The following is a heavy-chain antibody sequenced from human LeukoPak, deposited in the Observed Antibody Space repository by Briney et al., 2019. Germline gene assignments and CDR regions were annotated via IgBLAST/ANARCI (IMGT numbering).Heavy chain of an antibody. Sequence: AASVKVSCKGFGDTFSTFSISWVRQAPGQGLEWMGRIIPINGIVNYAQKFQGRVTITADKSTSTAFMELSTLTSDDTAIYYCARRPGRGWGQGTLVTVS. CDR3: ARRPGRG. CDR1: GDTFSTFS. D-gene: IGHD1-26*01. J-gene: IGHJ4*02. V-gene: IGHV1-69*02. CDR2: IIPINGIV.